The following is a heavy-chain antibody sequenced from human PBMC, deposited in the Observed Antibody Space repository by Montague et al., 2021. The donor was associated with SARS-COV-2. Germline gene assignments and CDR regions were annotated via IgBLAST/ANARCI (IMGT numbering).Heavy chain of an antibody. V-gene: IGHV4-39*02. CDR3: AKDSLLARAAADLYYYGMDV. CDR2: IYYSGST. D-gene: IGHD6-13*01. CDR1: GGSISSSSYY. J-gene: IGHJ6*02. Sequence: SETLSLTRTASGGSISSSSYYWGWIRQPPGKGLEWVGSIYYSGSTYYNPSLKSRVTISVDTSKNQFSLKLSSVTAADTAVYYCAKDSLLARAAADLYYYGMDVWGQGTTVTVSS.